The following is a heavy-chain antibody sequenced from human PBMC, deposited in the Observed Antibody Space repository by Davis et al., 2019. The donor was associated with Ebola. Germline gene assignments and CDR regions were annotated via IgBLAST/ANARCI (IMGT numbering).Heavy chain of an antibody. J-gene: IGHJ6*03. CDR1: GFTFSNAW. CDR2: IKSTTDGGTT. V-gene: IGHV3-15*01. D-gene: IGHD3-3*01. Sequence: GESLKISCAASGFTFSNAWLNWVRQAPGKGLEWVGRIKSTTDGGTTDYAAPVKGRFTVSRDDSKNTLDLQMNSLKTEDTAVYYCTTGPTYYDFWSGSPYYYMDVWGKGTTVTVSS. CDR3: TTGPTYYDFWSGSPYYYMDV.